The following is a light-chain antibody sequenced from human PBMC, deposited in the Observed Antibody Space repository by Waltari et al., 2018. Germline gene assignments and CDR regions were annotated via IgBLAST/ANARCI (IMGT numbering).Light chain of an antibody. Sequence: IQMTQSPSTLSASVGDRVTITCRASHTITNWLAWYQQKPGKAPNVLIYDASTLESGVPSRFSGSGSGTEFTLTINSLQPDDFATYYCQQLHSYPRAFGGGTKVESK. CDR3: QQLHSYPRA. CDR1: HTITNW. V-gene: IGKV1-5*01. CDR2: DAS. J-gene: IGKJ4*01.